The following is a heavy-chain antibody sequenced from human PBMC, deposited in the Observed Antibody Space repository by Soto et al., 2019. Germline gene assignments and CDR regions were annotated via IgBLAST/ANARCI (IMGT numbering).Heavy chain of an antibody. Sequence: PSETLSLTCTVSGASIDSYYWNWIRQPPGKGLEWIGYIYYSGSTTYNPSLKTRVTISVDRSKNQFSLKLTSVTAADTAVYHCARDRTHFDSSAYYSGLDVWGQGTTVTVSS. CDR1: GASIDSYY. CDR2: IYYSGST. CDR3: ARDRTHFDSSAYYSGLDV. V-gene: IGHV4-59*13. D-gene: IGHD3-22*01. J-gene: IGHJ6*02.